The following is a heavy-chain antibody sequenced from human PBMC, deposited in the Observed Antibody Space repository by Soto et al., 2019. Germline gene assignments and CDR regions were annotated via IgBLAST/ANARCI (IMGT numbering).Heavy chain of an antibody. Sequence: ASVKVSCKASGYTFTSYDMHWVRQAPGQGLEWMGIINPSGGSTSYAQKFQGRVTMTRDTSTSTVYMELSSLRSEDTAVYYCARDPHGRSNWNYGGLDDWGQGTLVTVSS. CDR1: GYTFTSYD. J-gene: IGHJ4*02. CDR2: INPSGGST. D-gene: IGHD1-7*01. V-gene: IGHV1-46*01. CDR3: ARDPHGRSNWNYGGLDD.